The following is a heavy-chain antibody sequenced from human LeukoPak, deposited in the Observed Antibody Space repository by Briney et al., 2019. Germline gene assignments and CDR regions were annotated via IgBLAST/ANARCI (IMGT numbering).Heavy chain of an antibody. Sequence: SETLSLTCAVYGGSFSGYYWSWIRQPPGKGLEWIGEINHSGSTNYNPSLKSRVTISVDTSKNQFSLELSSVTAADTAVYYCARGIPITMIVVVPNYYYYMDVWGKGTTVTVSS. CDR1: GGSFSGYY. D-gene: IGHD3-22*01. CDR3: ARGIPITMIVVVPNYYYYMDV. CDR2: INHSGST. V-gene: IGHV4-34*01. J-gene: IGHJ6*03.